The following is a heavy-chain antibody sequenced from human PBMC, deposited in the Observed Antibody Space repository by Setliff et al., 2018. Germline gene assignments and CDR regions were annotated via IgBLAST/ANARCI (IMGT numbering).Heavy chain of an antibody. CDR3: ARFSSSWYPSEPVQAFDI. CDR1: GYTFTSYG. J-gene: IGHJ3*02. Sequence: GASVKVSCKTSGYTFTSYGISWVRQAHGQGLEWMGWISAYNGNTNYAQKLQGRVTMTTDTSTSTAYMELRSLRSDDTAVYYCARFSSSWYPSEPVQAFDIWGQGTMVTVSS. D-gene: IGHD6-13*01. CDR2: ISAYNGNT. V-gene: IGHV1-18*01.